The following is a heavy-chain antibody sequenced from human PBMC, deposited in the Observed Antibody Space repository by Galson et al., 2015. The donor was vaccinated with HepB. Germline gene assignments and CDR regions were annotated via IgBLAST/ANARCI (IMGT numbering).Heavy chain of an antibody. V-gene: IGHV3-30-3*01. CDR2: ISYDGSNK. CDR3: ARDLFFDYSNYVTYYYYYGMDV. Sequence: SLRLSCAASGFTFSSYAIHWVRQAPGKGLEWVAVISYDGSNKYYADSVKGRFTISRDNSKNTLYLQMNSLRAEDTAVYYCARDLFFDYSNYVTYYYYYGMDVWGQGTTVTVSS. J-gene: IGHJ6*02. CDR1: GFTFSSYA. D-gene: IGHD4-11*01.